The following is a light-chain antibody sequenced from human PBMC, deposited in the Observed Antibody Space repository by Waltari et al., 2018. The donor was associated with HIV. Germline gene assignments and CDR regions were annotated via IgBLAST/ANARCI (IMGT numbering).Light chain of an antibody. CDR1: SSNIGSNS. Sequence: QSVLTQPPSASGTPGQRVTISCSGSSSNIGSNSVNWYQQLPGTAPKLLIYNNNGRPSGVPDLFSGSRSGTSASLAISGLQSEDEADYYCASWDDSLSGRVFGGGTKLTVL. CDR2: NNN. CDR3: ASWDDSLSGRV. V-gene: IGLV1-44*01. J-gene: IGLJ2*01.